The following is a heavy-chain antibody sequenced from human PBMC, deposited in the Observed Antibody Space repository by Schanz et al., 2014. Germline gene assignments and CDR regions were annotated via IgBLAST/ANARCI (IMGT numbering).Heavy chain of an antibody. V-gene: IGHV3-23*01. J-gene: IGHJ4*02. CDR2: IRTSASDT. CDR1: GFTFGSYA. CDR3: AREPRRMTIVGATYFDY. Sequence: EVRLLESGGGLVQPGGSLRLSCVGSGFTFGSYAMNWVRQAPGKGLEWVSTIRTSASDTFYADSVKGRFTISRDNSQNTLERQMISLGVADTAVYYWAREPRRMTIVGATYFDYWGQGTLVTVSS. D-gene: IGHD1-26*01.